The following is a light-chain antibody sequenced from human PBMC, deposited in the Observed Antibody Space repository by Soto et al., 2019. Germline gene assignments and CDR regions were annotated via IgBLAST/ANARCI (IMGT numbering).Light chain of an antibody. V-gene: IGKV1-12*02. CDR1: RGITVW. CDR2: GAT. CDR3: QQAHTFPFT. Sequence: DIQMTQSPSSVSASVGGSVTITCRASRGITVWLAWYQQRPGKAPKLLIYGATGLQSGVPSRFRGGGSGRDFTLTISNLQPEDFATYYCQQAHTFPFTFGPGTRVDV. J-gene: IGKJ3*01.